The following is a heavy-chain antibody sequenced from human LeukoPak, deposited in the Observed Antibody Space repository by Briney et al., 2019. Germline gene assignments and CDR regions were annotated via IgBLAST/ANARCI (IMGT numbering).Heavy chain of an antibody. Sequence: PSETLSLTCTVSGGSISSYYWSWIRQPAGKGLEWIGRIYTSGSTNYNPSLKSRVTMSVDTSKNQFSLKLGSVTAADTAVYYCARDHGAFYYYDSGSYAFDIWGQGTMVTVSS. J-gene: IGHJ3*02. CDR1: GGSISSYY. V-gene: IGHV4-4*07. CDR2: IYTSGST. D-gene: IGHD3-10*01. CDR3: ARDHGAFYYYDSGSYAFDI.